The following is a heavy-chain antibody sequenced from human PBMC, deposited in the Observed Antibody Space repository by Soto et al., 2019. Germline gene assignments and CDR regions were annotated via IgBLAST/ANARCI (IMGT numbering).Heavy chain of an antibody. D-gene: IGHD2-15*01. Sequence: TSETLSLTCTVSGGSISSGGYYWSWIRQHPGKGLEWIGYIYYSGSTYYNPSLKSRVTISVDTSKNQFSLKLSSVTAADTAVYYCAKDFYCSGGSCYPAFDYWGQGTLVTVSS. V-gene: IGHV4-31*03. CDR3: AKDFYCSGGSCYPAFDY. CDR1: GGSISSGGYY. J-gene: IGHJ4*02. CDR2: IYYSGST.